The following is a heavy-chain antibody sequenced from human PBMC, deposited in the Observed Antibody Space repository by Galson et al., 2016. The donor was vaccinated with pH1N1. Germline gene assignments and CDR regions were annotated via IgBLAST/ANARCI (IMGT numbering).Heavy chain of an antibody. CDR3: AGLSESSYGRAQYYMDV. J-gene: IGHJ6*03. Sequence: QSGAEVTQPGESLKISCEGSGSIFTNYWIGWVRQMPGKGLELMGIIYPGDSDTRYSPSFQGRVTITVDKSINIAYLQWSNLKASDTAIYFCAGLSESSYGRAQYYMDVWGKGTTVTVSS. CDR1: GSIFTNYW. CDR2: IYPGDSDT. D-gene: IGHD5-18*01. V-gene: IGHV5-51*01.